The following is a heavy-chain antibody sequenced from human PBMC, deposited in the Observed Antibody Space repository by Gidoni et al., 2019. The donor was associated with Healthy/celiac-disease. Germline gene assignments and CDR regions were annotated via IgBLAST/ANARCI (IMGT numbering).Heavy chain of an antibody. J-gene: IGHJ4*02. Sequence: QVQLVESGGGVVQPGRSLRLSCAASGFTFSSHGLHWVRQAPGKGLEWVAVIWYDGSNKYYADSVKGRFTISRDNSKNTLYLQMNSLRAEDTAVYYCARDCAEDTAMAVGSFDYWGQGTLVTVSS. CDR2: IWYDGSNK. V-gene: IGHV3-33*01. CDR1: GFTFSSHG. CDR3: ARDCAEDTAMAVGSFDY. D-gene: IGHD5-18*01.